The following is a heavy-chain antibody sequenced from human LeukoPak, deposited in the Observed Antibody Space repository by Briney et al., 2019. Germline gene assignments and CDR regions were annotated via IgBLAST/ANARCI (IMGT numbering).Heavy chain of an antibody. CDR3: ARVGGVLGGSYRFDY. D-gene: IGHD1-26*01. CDR1: GGSISSGGYY. Sequence: SETLSLTCTVSGGSISSGGYYWSWIRQHPGKGLEWIGYIYYSGSTYYNPSLKSRVTISVDTSKNQFSLKLSSVTAADTAVYYCARVGGVLGGSYRFDYWGQGTLVTVSS. CDR2: IYYSGST. V-gene: IGHV4-31*03. J-gene: IGHJ4*02.